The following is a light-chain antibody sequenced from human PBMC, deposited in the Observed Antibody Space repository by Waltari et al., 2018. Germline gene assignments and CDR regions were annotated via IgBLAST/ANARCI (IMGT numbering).Light chain of an antibody. Sequence: DIQMTQSPSSLSASIVDRVTITCRASQSITTYLNWYQQKPGKAPKLLIYAASSLQSGVPSRFSGSGSGTDFTLTISSLQPEDFATYSCQESYKTPPTFGGGTKVEIK. CDR2: AAS. CDR1: QSITTY. V-gene: IGKV1-39*01. CDR3: QESYKTPPT. J-gene: IGKJ4*01.